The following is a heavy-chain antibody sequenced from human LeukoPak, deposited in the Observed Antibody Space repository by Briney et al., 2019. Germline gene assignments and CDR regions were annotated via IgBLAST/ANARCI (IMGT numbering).Heavy chain of an antibody. V-gene: IGHV3-48*03. CDR2: ISSSGSTI. J-gene: IGHJ3*02. D-gene: IGHD6-19*01. Sequence: GGSLRLSCAASGFTFSSYEMNWVRQAPGKGLEWVSYISSSGSTIYYADSVKGRFTISRDNAKSSLYLQMNGLRAEDTAVYYCAREIAEQWLVLHDAFDIWGQGTMVTVSS. CDR3: AREIAEQWLVLHDAFDI. CDR1: GFTFSSYE.